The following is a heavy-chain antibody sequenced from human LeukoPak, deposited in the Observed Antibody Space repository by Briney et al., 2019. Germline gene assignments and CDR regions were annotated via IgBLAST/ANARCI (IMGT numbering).Heavy chain of an antibody. V-gene: IGHV3-21*01. J-gene: IGHJ6*03. CDR2: IGRSSQYI. D-gene: IGHD3-3*01. Sequence: GGSLRLSCAASGFTFSLYSMHWVRQAPGKGLEWVSSIGRSSQYIYYGDSVRGRFTISRDNAKNSLYLDMNSPRAEDTAVYYCARDASNIDFAPYFYYMDVWGKGTTVTVSS. CDR3: ARDASNIDFAPYFYYMDV. CDR1: GFTFSLYS.